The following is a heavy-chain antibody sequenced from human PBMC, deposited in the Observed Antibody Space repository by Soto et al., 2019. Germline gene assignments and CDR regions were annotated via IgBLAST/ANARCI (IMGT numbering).Heavy chain of an antibody. D-gene: IGHD6-19*01. CDR1: GFTFSSYS. J-gene: IGHJ5*02. V-gene: IGHV3-48*02. Sequence: GGSLRLSCAASGFTFSSYSMNWVRQAPGKGLEWVSYISSSSSTIYYADSVKGRFTISRDNAKNSLYLQMNSLRDEDTAVYYCARDKDSSGWYNWFDPSGQGTLVTVSS. CDR2: ISSSSSTI. CDR3: ARDKDSSGWYNWFDP.